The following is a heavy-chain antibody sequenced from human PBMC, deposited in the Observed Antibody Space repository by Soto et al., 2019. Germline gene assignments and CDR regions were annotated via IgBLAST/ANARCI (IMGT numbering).Heavy chain of an antibody. CDR1: GFTFSSYG. J-gene: IGHJ3*02. V-gene: IGHV3-33*01. D-gene: IGHD3-22*01. CDR3: ARDQRISGYYDSSGYYSSCDAFDI. Sequence: GGSLRLSCAASGFTFSSYGMHWVRQAPGKGLEWVAVIWYDGSNKYYADSVKGRFTISRDNSKNTLYLQMNSLRAEDTAVYYCARDQRISGYYDSSGYYSSCDAFDIWGQGTMVTVSS. CDR2: IWYDGSNK.